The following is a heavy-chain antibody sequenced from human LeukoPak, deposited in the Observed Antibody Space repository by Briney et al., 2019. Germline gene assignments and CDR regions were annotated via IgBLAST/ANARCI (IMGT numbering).Heavy chain of an antibody. CDR2: ISAYNGNT. V-gene: IGHV1-18*01. J-gene: IGHJ5*02. CDR1: GYTFTSYG. Sequence: ASVKVSCKASGYTFTSYGISWVRQAPGQGLEWMGWISAYNGNTNYAQKLQGRVTMTTDTSTSTAYMELRSLRSDDTAVYYCARETVRGVIIKRVRFDPWGQGILVTVSS. CDR3: ARETVRGVIIKRVRFDP. D-gene: IGHD3-10*01.